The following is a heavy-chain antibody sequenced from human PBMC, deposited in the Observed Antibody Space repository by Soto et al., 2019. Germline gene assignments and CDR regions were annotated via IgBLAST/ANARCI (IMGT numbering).Heavy chain of an antibody. Sequence: SETLSLTCTVSGGSISSGGYYWSWIRQHPGKGLEWIGYIYYSGSTYYNPSLKSRVTISVDTSKNQFSLKLSSVTAADTAVYYCARVLTGDRIFDYWGQGTLVTVSS. CDR1: GGSISSGGYY. CDR2: IYYSGST. D-gene: IGHD7-27*01. J-gene: IGHJ4*02. CDR3: ARVLTGDRIFDY. V-gene: IGHV4-31*03.